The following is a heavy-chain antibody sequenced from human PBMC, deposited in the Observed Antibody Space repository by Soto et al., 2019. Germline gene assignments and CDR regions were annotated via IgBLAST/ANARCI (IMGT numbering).Heavy chain of an antibody. Sequence: KASETLSLTCTVSGGSISSYYWSWIRQPPGKGLEWIGYIYYSGSTNYNPSLKSRVTISVDTSKNQFSLKLSSVTAADTAVYYCARVSTVVFYYYGMDVWGQGTTVTVSS. D-gene: IGHD2-15*01. V-gene: IGHV4-59*01. CDR2: IYYSGST. CDR3: ARVSTVVFYYYGMDV. CDR1: GGSISSYY. J-gene: IGHJ6*02.